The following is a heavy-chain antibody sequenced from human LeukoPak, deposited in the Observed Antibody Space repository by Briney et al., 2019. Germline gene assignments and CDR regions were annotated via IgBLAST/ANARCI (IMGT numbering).Heavy chain of an antibody. CDR2: IYYSGST. J-gene: IGHJ4*02. CDR1: GGSISSSSYY. Sequence: SETLSLTCTVSGGSISSSSYYWGWIRQPPGKGLEWIGSIYYSGSTYYNPSLKSRVTISVGTSKNQFSLKLSSVTAADTAVYYCASTHPLESGYWGQGTLVTVSS. CDR3: ASTHPLESGY. D-gene: IGHD6-25*01. V-gene: IGHV4-39*01.